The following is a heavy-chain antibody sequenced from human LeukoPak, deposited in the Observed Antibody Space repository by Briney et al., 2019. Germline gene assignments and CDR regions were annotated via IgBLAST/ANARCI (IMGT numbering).Heavy chain of an antibody. J-gene: IGHJ6*02. CDR3: ARQTGNYYGMDV. CDR1: GGSISSSRYY. CDR2: IYYSGST. Sequence: SETLSLTCTVSGGSISSSRYYWGWIRQPPGKGLEWIGSIYYSGSTYYNPSLKSRVTISVDTSKNQFSLKLSSVTAADTAVYYCARQTGNYYGMDVWGQGTTVTVSS. V-gene: IGHV4-39*01.